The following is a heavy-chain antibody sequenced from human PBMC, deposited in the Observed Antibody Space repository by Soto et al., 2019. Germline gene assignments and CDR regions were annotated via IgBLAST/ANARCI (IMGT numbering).Heavy chain of an antibody. J-gene: IGHJ6*02. CDR3: ARDEARPRYNYYGMDV. Sequence: LRLSCAASGFTFSSYSMNWVRQAPGKGLEWVSYISSSSSTIYYADSVKGRFTISRDNAKNSLYLQMNSLRDEDTAVYYCARDEARPRYNYYGMDVWGQGTTVTVSS. CDR2: ISSSSSTI. V-gene: IGHV3-48*02. D-gene: IGHD3-16*02. CDR1: GFTFSSYS.